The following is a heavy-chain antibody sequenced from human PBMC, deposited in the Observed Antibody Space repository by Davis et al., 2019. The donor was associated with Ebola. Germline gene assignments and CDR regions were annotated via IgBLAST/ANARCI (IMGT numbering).Heavy chain of an antibody. J-gene: IGHJ5*02. D-gene: IGHD3-3*01. CDR3: ASQNPGLRFLEWLLTHYWFDP. V-gene: IGHV4-59*08. CDR2: IYYSGST. CDR1: GGSISSYY. Sequence: PSETLSLTCTVSGGSISSYYWSWIRQPPGKGLEWIGYIYYSGSTNYNPSLKSQVTISVDTSKNQFSLKLSSVTAADTAVYYCASQNPGLRFLEWLLTHYWFDPWGQGTLVTVSS.